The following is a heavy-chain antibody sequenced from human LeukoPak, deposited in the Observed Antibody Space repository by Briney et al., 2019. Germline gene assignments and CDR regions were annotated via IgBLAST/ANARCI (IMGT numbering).Heavy chain of an antibody. D-gene: IGHD5-18*01. CDR3: ARGGYSYGYDDAFDI. CDR1: GFTFYDYG. J-gene: IGHJ3*02. Sequence: PGGSLRLSCAASGFTFYDYGMSWVRQAPGKGLEWVSGINWNGGSTGYADSVKGRFTISRDDAKNSLYLQMNSLRAEDTALYYCARGGYSYGYDDAFDIWGQGTMVTVSS. CDR2: INWNGGST. V-gene: IGHV3-20*04.